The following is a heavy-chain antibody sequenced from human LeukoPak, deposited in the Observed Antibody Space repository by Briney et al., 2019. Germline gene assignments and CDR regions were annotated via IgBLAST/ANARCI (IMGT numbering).Heavy chain of an antibody. D-gene: IGHD6-13*01. Sequence: PGGSLRLSCVTSGFTFSDYYMSWIRQAPGKGLEWVSYISSSSDYTNYADSVRGRFTISRDNAKNSLYLQMNSLRAEDTAVYYCARPPYSSSWDPGWFDPWGQGTLITVSS. J-gene: IGHJ5*02. CDR1: GFTFSDYY. V-gene: IGHV3-11*06. CDR3: ARPPYSSSWDPGWFDP. CDR2: ISSSSDYT.